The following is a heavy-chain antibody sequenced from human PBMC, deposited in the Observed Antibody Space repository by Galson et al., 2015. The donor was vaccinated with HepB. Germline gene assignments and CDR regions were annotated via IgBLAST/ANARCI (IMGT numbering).Heavy chain of an antibody. V-gene: IGHV3-30*04. Sequence: SLRLSCAASGFTFSTYAMHWVRQAPGKGLEWVAVISYDGSNKYYADSVKGRFTISRDNSKNTLYLQMNSLRAEDTAIHYCARDNRWNAFDIWGQGTMVTVSS. J-gene: IGHJ3*02. CDR1: GFTFSTYA. D-gene: IGHD1-14*01. CDR2: ISYDGSNK. CDR3: ARDNRWNAFDI.